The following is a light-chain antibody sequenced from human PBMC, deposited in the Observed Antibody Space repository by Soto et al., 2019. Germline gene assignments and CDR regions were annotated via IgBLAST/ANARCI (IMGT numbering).Light chain of an antibody. Sequence: HSALNQPASVSGSPGQSITISCTVSSSDSGAHNYVSWFQHHPGKAPKLMIYDVSNRPSGMSNRFSGSKSGNTASLTITGLQAEDEADYYRVTCTGSGTLIFGGGTKLTVL. CDR3: VTCTGSGTLI. V-gene: IGLV2-14*03. CDR2: DVS. J-gene: IGLJ2*01. CDR1: SSDSGAHNY.